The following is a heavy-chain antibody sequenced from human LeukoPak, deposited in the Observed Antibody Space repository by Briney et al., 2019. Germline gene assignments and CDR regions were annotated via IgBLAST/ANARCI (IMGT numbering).Heavy chain of an antibody. CDR1: GFTFSSYN. CDR2: ISSRGSTI. D-gene: IGHD2-15*01. CDR3: ARGGYCSGGTCYGAGWFDP. V-gene: IGHV3-48*01. J-gene: IGHJ5*02. Sequence: PGGSLRLSCAASGFTFSSYNMNWARQAPGKGLEWISYISSRGSTIYYADSVKGRFTISRDNAKNSLYLQMNSLRADDTAVYYCARGGYCSGGTCYGAGWFDPWGQGTLVTVSS.